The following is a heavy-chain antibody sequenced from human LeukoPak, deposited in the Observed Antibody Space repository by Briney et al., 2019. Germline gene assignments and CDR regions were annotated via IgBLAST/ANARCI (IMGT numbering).Heavy chain of an antibody. CDR1: GFTFSSYG. CDR2: IRYDGSNK. D-gene: IGHD3-3*01. V-gene: IGHV3-30*02. CDR3: TTDSQYDFWSGRAIDY. J-gene: IGHJ4*02. Sequence: GGSLRLSCAASGFTFSSYGMHWVRQAPGKGLEWVAFIRYDGSNKYYADSVKGRFTISRDNSKNTLYLQMNSLRAEDTAVYYCTTDSQYDFWSGRAIDYWGQGTLVTVSS.